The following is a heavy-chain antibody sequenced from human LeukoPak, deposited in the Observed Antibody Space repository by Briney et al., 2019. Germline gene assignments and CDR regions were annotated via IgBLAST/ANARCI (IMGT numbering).Heavy chain of an antibody. CDR2: IHNSGGT. J-gene: IGHJ4*02. CDR3: VRLPLKYQVDC. Sequence: SETLSLTCTVSGGSISSNNDYWGWIRQPPEKGLEWIGSIHNSGGTKYNPSLRSRVTISIDTSKNEFSLKLNSLTAADTALYYCVRLPLKYQVDCWGQGTLVTVSS. D-gene: IGHD2-2*01. V-gene: IGHV4-39*01. CDR1: GGSISSNNDY.